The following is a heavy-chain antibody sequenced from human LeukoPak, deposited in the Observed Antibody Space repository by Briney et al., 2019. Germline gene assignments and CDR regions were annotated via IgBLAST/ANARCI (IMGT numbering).Heavy chain of an antibody. CDR2: ISGSGGST. CDR3: AKSQLWFKIFDY. CDR1: GFTSSSYA. J-gene: IGHJ4*02. V-gene: IGHV3-23*01. D-gene: IGHD5-18*01. Sequence: GGSLRLSCAASGFTSSSYAMSWVRQAPGKELEWVSAISGSGGSTYYADSVKGRFTISRDNSKNTLYLQMNSLRAEDTAVYYCAKSQLWFKIFDYWGQGTLVTVSS.